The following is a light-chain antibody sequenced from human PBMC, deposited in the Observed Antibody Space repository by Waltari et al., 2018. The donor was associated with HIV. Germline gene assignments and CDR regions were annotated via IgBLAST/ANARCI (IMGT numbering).Light chain of an antibody. CDR3: CSYAGSYTLV. J-gene: IGLJ2*01. CDR2: DVS. V-gene: IGLV2-11*01. CDR1: SSDVGGYNH. Sequence: QSALPQPRSVSGSPRQSVTISCTGPSSDVGGYNHVSWYQQHPGKAPKLMIYDVSKRPSGVPDRFSGSKSGNTASLTISGLQAEDEADYYCCSYAGSYTLVFGGGTKLTVL.